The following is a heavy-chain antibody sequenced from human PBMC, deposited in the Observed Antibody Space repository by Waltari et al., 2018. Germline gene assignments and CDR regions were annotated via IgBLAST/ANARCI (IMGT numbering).Heavy chain of an antibody. J-gene: IGHJ6*02. Sequence: QVQLVASGGGVVLRGRSLRLSCEAPEFTFSPHAIPWVRQAPGQGPEWVAVISYNSRNIYYVDSVKGRFTISRDNSKKTLYLQMNSLRAEDTAVYYCARDYCDRTNCHGMDVWGQGTTVTVSS. V-gene: IGHV3-30*04. D-gene: IGHD2-2*01. CDR1: EFTFSPHA. CDR2: ISYNSRNI. CDR3: ARDYCDRTNCHGMDV.